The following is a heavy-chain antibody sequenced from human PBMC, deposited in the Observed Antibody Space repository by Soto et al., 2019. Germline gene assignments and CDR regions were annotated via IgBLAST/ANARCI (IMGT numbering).Heavy chain of an antibody. J-gene: IGHJ4*02. CDR1: GFTFSDYY. V-gene: IGHV3-11*01. CDR2: IGTRGNTK. CDR3: ARDGTGYYGEYYDY. D-gene: IGHD4-17*01. Sequence: GGSLRLSCATSGFTFSDYYMSWMRQAPGKGLEWVSYIGTRGNTKYYADSVRGRFTISRDNAKNSLYLQMNSLRADDTAVYYCARDGTGYYGEYYDYWGQGIPVTVSS.